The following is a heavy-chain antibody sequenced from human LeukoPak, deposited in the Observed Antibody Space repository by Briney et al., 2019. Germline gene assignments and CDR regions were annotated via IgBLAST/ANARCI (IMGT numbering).Heavy chain of an antibody. V-gene: IGHV4-34*01. CDR3: ARVGGTNYYYYGMDV. D-gene: IGHD1-1*01. CDR2: INHSGST. J-gene: IGHJ6*02. Sequence: PSETLSLTCAVYGGSFSGYYWSWIRQPPGKGLEWSGEINHSGSTNYNPSLKSRVTISVDTSKNQFSLKLSSVTAADTAVYYCARVGGTNYYYYGMDVWGQGTTVTVSS. CDR1: GGSFSGYY.